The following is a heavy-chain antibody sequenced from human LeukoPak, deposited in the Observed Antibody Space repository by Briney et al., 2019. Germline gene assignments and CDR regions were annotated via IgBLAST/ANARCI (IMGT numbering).Heavy chain of an antibody. CDR3: ARDVSRRLYNWFDP. Sequence: GGSLRLSCAASGFTFSSYAMHWVRQAPGKGLEWVAVISYDGSNKYYADSVKGRFTISRDNSKSTLYLQMNSLRAEDTAVYYCARDVSRRLYNWFDPWGQGTLVTVSS. D-gene: IGHD2/OR15-2a*01. V-gene: IGHV3-30*01. CDR1: GFTFSSYA. CDR2: ISYDGSNK. J-gene: IGHJ5*02.